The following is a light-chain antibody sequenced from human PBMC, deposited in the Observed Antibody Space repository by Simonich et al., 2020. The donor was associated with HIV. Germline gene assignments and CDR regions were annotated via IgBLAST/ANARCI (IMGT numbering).Light chain of an antibody. CDR2: DAS. J-gene: IGKJ2*01. Sequence: EIVLTQSPATLSLSPGERATLPCRASQSISSFLAWYQQKPGLAPRLLMSDASSRATAIPDRFSGSGSGTEFTLTISSLQSEDFAVYYCQQYNNWPPYTFGQGTKLEIK. CDR1: QSISSF. V-gene: IGKV3D-15*01. CDR3: QQYNNWPPYT.